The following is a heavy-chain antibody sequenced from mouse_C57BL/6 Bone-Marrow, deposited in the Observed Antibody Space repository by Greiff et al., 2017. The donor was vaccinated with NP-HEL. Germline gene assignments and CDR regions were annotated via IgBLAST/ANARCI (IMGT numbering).Heavy chain of an antibody. CDR3: ADDYGSSPAY. CDR1: GFNIKDYY. CDR2: IDPEDGET. D-gene: IGHD1-1*01. Sequence: EVHLVESGAELVKPGASVKLSCTASGFNIKDYYMHWVKQRTEQGLEWIGRIDPEDGETKYAPKFQGKATITADTSSNTAYLQLSGLTSEDSAVYYGADDYGSSPAYWGQGTLVTVSA. J-gene: IGHJ3*01. V-gene: IGHV14-2*01.